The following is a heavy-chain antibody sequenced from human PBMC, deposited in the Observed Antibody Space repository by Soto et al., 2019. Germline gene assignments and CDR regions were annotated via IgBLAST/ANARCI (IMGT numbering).Heavy chain of an antibody. V-gene: IGHV4-38-2*02. CDR2: IYHSGST. CDR1: GYSISSGYY. CDR3: ARRSGSYSTPDAFDI. J-gene: IGHJ3*02. D-gene: IGHD1-26*01. Sequence: SETLSLTCTVSGYSISSGYYWGWIRQPPGKGLEWIGSIYHSGSTYYNPSLKSRVTISVDTSKNQFSLKLSSVTAADTAVYYCARRSGSYSTPDAFDIWGQGTMVTVSS.